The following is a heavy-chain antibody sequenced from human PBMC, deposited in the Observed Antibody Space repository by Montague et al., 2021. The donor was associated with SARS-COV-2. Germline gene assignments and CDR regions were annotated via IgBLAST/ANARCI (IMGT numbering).Heavy chain of an antibody. CDR3: ARPWGFSGKALDAFDG. D-gene: IGHD6-19*01. CDR2: LNYGGIA. Sequence: SETLSLTCTVAGASVSGSSYYWGWIRQPPGKGLEWIGSLNYGGIAYYNPSLMSRVTISVDTSKSQFSLWLESVTAADTAVYYCARPWGFSGKALDAFDGWGQGTVVTVSS. V-gene: IGHV4-39*01. CDR1: GASVSGSSYY. J-gene: IGHJ3*01.